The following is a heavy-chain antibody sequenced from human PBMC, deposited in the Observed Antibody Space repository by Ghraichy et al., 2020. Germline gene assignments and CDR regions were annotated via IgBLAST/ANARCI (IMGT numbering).Heavy chain of an antibody. CDR1: GGSISSYY. CDR2: IYYSGTT. D-gene: IGHD2-15*01. J-gene: IGHJ4*02. CDR3: ARVYCSGGSCSGFFDY. Sequence: SETLSLTCTVSGGSISSYYWSWIRQPPGKGLEWIAYIYYSGTTDYNPSLKSRVTISVDTSKNQFSLKLSSVSAADTAVYYCARVYCSGGSCSGFFDYWGQGTLVTVSS. V-gene: IGHV4-59*08.